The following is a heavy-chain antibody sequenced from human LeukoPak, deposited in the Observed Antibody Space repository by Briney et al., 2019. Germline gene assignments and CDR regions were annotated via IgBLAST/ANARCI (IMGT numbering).Heavy chain of an antibody. Sequence: GGSLRLSCAASGLTFSSYSMNWVRQAPGKGLEWVSSISSSSSYIYYADSVKGRFTISRDNAKNSLYLQMNSLRAEDTAVYYCARAGARLRWFDYWGQGTLVTVSS. CDR1: GLTFSSYS. D-gene: IGHD6-6*01. CDR3: ARAGARLRWFDY. J-gene: IGHJ4*02. CDR2: ISSSSSYI. V-gene: IGHV3-21*01.